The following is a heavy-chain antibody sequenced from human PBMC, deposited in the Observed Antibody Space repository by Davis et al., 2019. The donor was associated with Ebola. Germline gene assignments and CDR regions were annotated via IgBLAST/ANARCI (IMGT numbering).Heavy chain of an antibody. CDR2: IYHSGST. J-gene: IGHJ4*02. CDR1: GGSISSGGYS. CDR3: AREKTVTHYFDY. D-gene: IGHD4-11*01. V-gene: IGHV4-30-2*01. Sequence: MPSETLSLTCAVSGGSISSGGYSWSWIRQPPGKGLEWIGYIYHSGSTNYNPSLKSRVTISVDKSKNQFSLKLSSVTAADTAVYYCAREKTVTHYFDYWGQGTLVTVSS.